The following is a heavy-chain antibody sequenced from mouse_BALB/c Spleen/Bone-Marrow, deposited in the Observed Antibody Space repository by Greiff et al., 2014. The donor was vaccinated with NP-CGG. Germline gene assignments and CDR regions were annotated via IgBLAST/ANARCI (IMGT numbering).Heavy chain of an antibody. V-gene: IGHV1-7*01. CDR2: INPNTDYT. CDR1: GYTFTTYW. CDR3: ARGLRDWYFDV. J-gene: IGHJ1*01. Sequence: VQLQQSGPELATPGASVKMSCKASGYTFTTYWMHWIKQRPGQGLEWIGSINPNTDYTDYNQKFKDKATLTADKSSITAYMQLSSLTFEDSAVYYCARGLRDWYFDVWGAGTTVTVSS. D-gene: IGHD2-4*01.